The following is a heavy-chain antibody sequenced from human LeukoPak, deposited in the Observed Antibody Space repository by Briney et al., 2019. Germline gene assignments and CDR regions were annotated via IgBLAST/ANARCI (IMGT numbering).Heavy chain of an antibody. V-gene: IGHV1-69*01. CDR3: ARAEVAGYCSSTSCLYFDY. J-gene: IGHJ4*02. Sequence: KVSCKASGGTFSSYAISWVRQAPGQGLEWMGGIIPIFGTANYAQKFQGRVTITADESTSTAYMELSSLRSEDTAVYYCARAEVAGYCSSTSCLYFDYWGQGTLVTVSS. D-gene: IGHD2-2*01. CDR1: GGTFSSYA. CDR2: IIPIFGTA.